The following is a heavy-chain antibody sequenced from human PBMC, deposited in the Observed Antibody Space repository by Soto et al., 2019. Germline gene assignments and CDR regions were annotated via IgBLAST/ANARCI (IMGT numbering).Heavy chain of an antibody. J-gene: IGHJ4*02. V-gene: IGHV1-3*01. CDR1: GYTFTSYA. D-gene: IGHD6-19*01. CDR2: INAGNGNT. Sequence: ASVKVSCKASGYTFTSYAMHWVRQAPGQRLEWMGWINAGNGNTKYSQKFQGRVTITRDTSASTAYMELSSLRSEDTAVYYCARAPIGSGWFVDYWGQGTLVTVSS. CDR3: ARAPIGSGWFVDY.